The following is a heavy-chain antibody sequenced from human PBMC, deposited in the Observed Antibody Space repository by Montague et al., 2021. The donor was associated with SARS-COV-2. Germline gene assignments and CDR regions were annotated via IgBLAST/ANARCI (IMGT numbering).Heavy chain of an antibody. J-gene: IGHJ5*02. D-gene: IGHD3-10*02. CDR1: GFSISSGNH. V-gene: IGHV4-38-2*02. CDR3: VRVSYYYVRNDQPLGWFDL. CDR2: IYHSGYT. Sequence: SETLSLTCSVTGFSISSGNHWGWILQSPGKGPAWIGSIYHSGYTSYNPSLRRRVTISGDTSTNQFSLRLSSVTAADTAVYYCVRVSYYYVRNDQPLGWFDLWGQGSLVTVSS.